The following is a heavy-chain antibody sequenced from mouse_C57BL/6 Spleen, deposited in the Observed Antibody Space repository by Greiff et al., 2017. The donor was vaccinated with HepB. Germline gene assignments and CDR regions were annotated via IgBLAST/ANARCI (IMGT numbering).Heavy chain of an antibody. CDR2: ISNLAYSI. Sequence: EVKLVESGGGLVQPGGSLKLSCAASGFTFSDYGMAWVRQAPRKGPEWVAFISNLAYSIYYADTVTGRFTISRENAKNTLYLEMSSLRSEDTAMDYCAGRDYSNSGAMDYWGQGTSVTVSS. J-gene: IGHJ4*01. CDR3: AGRDYSNSGAMDY. CDR1: GFTFSDYG. V-gene: IGHV5-15*01. D-gene: IGHD2-5*01.